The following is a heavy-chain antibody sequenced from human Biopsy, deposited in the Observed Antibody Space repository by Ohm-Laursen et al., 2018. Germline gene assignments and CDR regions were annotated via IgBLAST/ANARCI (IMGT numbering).Heavy chain of an antibody. Sequence: ASVKVSCKASGYTFDAYYIHWMRQAPGQGLEWMGWINPATGETRYAQRFQGRVTMTRDTSVTTAYMQLSSLTSDDTALYYCAKPSGGVSTIGFDPWGQGTQVIVSS. V-gene: IGHV1-2*02. D-gene: IGHD3-16*01. CDR1: GYTFDAYY. CDR2: INPATGET. CDR3: AKPSGGVSTIGFDP. J-gene: IGHJ5*02.